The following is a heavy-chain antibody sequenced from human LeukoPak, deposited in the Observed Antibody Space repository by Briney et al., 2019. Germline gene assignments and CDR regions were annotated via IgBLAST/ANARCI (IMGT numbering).Heavy chain of an antibody. CDR2: INYSGNT. V-gene: IGHV4-59*01. D-gene: IGHD2-2*01. Sequence: PSETLSLTCIVSGASMNGNYWTWIRQAPGKALEWLGDINYSGNTKYKPSLRSRLSISLDRSKKEFSLELTSVTAADTAVYYCARSEIVVQGGSIQWGPKERTPDYSYMDVWGKGTTVTVSS. CDR1: GASMNGNY. CDR3: ARSEIVVQGGSIQWGPKERTPDYSYMDV. J-gene: IGHJ6*03.